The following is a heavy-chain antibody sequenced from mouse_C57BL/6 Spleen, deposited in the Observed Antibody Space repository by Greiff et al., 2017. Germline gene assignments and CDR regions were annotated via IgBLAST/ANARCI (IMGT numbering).Heavy chain of an antibody. Sequence: EVQVVASGAELVKPGASVKLSCTASGFNIKDYYMHWVKQRTEQGLEWIGRIDPEDGETKYAPNFQGKATITADTSANTAYLQLSSRTSEDTAVYYCARTITTVVARGYAMDYWGQGTSVTVSS. V-gene: IGHV14-2*01. D-gene: IGHD1-1*01. CDR1: GFNIKDYY. CDR2: IDPEDGET. CDR3: ARTITTVVARGYAMDY. J-gene: IGHJ4*01.